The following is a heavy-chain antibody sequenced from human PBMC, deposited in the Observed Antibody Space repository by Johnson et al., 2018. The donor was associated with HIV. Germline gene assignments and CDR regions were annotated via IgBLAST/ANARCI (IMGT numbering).Heavy chain of an antibody. Sequence: VQLVESGGGLVQPGGSLRLSCGASGFTFSDHWMQWVRQAPGRGLVWVSRINGDGSRTSYADSVKGRFTIASNNAKNTLFMEMNSLTGEDTAVYYCAKDERAGQWLVLAFDIWGQGTMVIVSS. CDR3: AKDERAGQWLVLAFDI. CDR2: INGDGSRT. V-gene: IGHV3-74*01. J-gene: IGHJ3*02. D-gene: IGHD6-19*01. CDR1: GFTFSDHW.